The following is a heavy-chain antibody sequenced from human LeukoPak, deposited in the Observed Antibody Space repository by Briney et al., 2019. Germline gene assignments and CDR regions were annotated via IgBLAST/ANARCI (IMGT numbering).Heavy chain of an antibody. CDR1: GFTFSSYA. Sequence: LPGGSLRLSCAASGFTFSSYAMHWVRQAPGKGLEWVAVISYDGSNKYYADSVKGRFTISRDNSKNTLYLQMNSLRAEDTAVYYCARALAVTTNDYWGQGTLVTVSS. V-gene: IGHV3-30*04. CDR3: ARALAVTTNDY. D-gene: IGHD4-11*01. CDR2: ISYDGSNK. J-gene: IGHJ4*02.